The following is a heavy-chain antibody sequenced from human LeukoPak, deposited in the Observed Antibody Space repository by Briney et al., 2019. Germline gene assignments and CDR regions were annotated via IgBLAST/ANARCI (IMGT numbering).Heavy chain of an antibody. J-gene: IGHJ6*03. CDR2: IQSTTDGGAL. V-gene: IGHV3-15*01. D-gene: IGHD6-19*01. CDR1: AFTFSDAW. CDR3: ASLFGSGLRYFYYMDV. Sequence: GGSLRLSCAASAFTFSDAWMSWVRHAHGEWIEWDGRIQSTTDGGALHYAAPVRGRFTISRDDSKNTLYLQMSSLKTEYTAVYYCASLFGSGLRYFYYMDVWGKGTTVSVSS.